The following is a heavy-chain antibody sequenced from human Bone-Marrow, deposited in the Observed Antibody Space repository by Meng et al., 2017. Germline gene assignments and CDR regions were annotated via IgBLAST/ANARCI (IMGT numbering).Heavy chain of an antibody. Sequence: QVQLGQAGAEVKKPGASVKVSCKASGYTFTSYYMHWVRQAPGQGLEWMGIINPSGGSTSYAQKFQGRVTMTRDTSTSTVYMELSSLRSEDTAVYYCAREEGGYYGSGSYPFDPWGQGTLVTVSS. CDR3: AREEGGYYGSGSYPFDP. CDR1: GYTFTSYY. CDR2: INPSGGST. D-gene: IGHD3-10*01. J-gene: IGHJ5*02. V-gene: IGHV1-46*01.